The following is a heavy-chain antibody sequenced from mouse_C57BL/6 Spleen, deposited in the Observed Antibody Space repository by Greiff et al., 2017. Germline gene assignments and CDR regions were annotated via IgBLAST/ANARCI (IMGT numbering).Heavy chain of an antibody. CDR3: ARDRGHGAMDY. Sequence: EVKLVESGGGLVKPGGSLKLSCAASGFTFSSYAMSWVRQTPEQRLEWVATISDGGSYTYYPDNVKGRFTISRDNAKNNLYLQMSHLKSEDTAMYYCARDRGHGAMDYWGQGTSVTVSS. V-gene: IGHV5-4*01. J-gene: IGHJ4*01. CDR2: ISDGGSYT. CDR1: GFTFSSYA.